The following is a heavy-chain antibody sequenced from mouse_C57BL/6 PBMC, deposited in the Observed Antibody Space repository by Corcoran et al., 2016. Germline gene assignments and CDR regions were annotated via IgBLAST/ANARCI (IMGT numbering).Heavy chain of an antibody. CDR2: IYPGSGNT. D-gene: IGHD3-2*02. V-gene: IGHV1-76*01. CDR3: ARVGDSSGYPDY. J-gene: IGHJ2*01. CDR1: GYTFTVYY. Sequence: QVQLKQSGAELVRPGASVKLSCKASGYTFTVYYINWVKQRPGQGLEWIARIYPGSGNTYYNEKFKGKATLTAEKSSSTAYMQLSSLTSEDSAVYFCARVGDSSGYPDYWGQGTTLTVSS.